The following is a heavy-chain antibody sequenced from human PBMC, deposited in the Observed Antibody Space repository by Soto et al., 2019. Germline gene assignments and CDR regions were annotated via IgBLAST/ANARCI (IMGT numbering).Heavy chain of an antibody. CDR2: INAGNEKS. CDR1: GYTFTSYA. J-gene: IGHJ4*02. V-gene: IGHV1-3*01. D-gene: IGHD6-6*01. CDR3: ARDKYSSSFFDY. Sequence: ASVKVSCKASGYTFTSYAMHWVRQAPGQRLEWMGWINAGNEKSKYSQKFQGRVTITRDTSASTAYMELSRLRSEDTAVYYCARDKYSSSFFDYWGQGTLVTVSS.